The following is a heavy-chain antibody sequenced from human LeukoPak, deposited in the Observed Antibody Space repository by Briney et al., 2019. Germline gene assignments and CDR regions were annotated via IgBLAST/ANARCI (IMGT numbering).Heavy chain of an antibody. CDR3: AKDFLGITMIVVVPYYFDY. Sequence: GGSLRLSCAASGFTFSSYAMSWVRQAPGKGLEWVSAVSSSGGSTNYADYVEGQFTISRDNSKNTVYLHMNNLRAEDTAVYYCAKDFLGITMIVVVPYYFDYWGQGTLVTVSS. V-gene: IGHV3-23*01. J-gene: IGHJ4*02. D-gene: IGHD3-22*01. CDR1: GFTFSSYA. CDR2: VSSSGGST.